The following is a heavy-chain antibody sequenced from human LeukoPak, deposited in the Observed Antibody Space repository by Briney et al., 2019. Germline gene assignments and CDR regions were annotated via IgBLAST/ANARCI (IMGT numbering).Heavy chain of an antibody. D-gene: IGHD1-7*01. CDR3: AKDRVTGTTGSRYYFDY. CDR1: GFTFSSYG. CDR2: IRYDGSNK. J-gene: IGHJ4*02. V-gene: IGHV3-30*02. Sequence: GEFLRLSCAASGFTFSSYGMHWVRQAPGKGLEWVAFIRYDGSNKYYAGSVKGRFTISRDNSKNTLYLQMNSLRAEDTAVYYCAKDRVTGTTGSRYYFDYWGQGTLVTVSS.